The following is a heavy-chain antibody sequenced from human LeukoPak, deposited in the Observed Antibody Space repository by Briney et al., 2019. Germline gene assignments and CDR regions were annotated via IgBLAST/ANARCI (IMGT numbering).Heavy chain of an antibody. D-gene: IGHD6-13*01. CDR2: IIPIFGTA. CDR1: GGTFSSYA. CDR3: VRGQRYSSSWFGMDV. V-gene: IGHV1-69*13. Sequence: GASVKVSCKASGGTFSSYAISWVRQAPGQGLEWMGGIIPIFGTANYAQKFQGRVTITADESTSTAYMELSSLRSEDTAVYYCVRGQRYSSSWFGMDVWGQGTTVTVSS. J-gene: IGHJ6*02.